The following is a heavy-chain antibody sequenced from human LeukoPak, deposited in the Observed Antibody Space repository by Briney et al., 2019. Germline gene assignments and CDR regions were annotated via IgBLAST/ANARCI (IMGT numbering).Heavy chain of an antibody. Sequence: PGGSLRLSCAASGFTFDNYVMKWVRQAPGKGLEWVSSISSTSTYIYYADSVQGRFTISRDNARNSLSLQMNSLRAEDTAVYFCARAPYSGNYYGEYWGQGALVTVSS. CDR1: GFTFDNYV. D-gene: IGHD1-26*01. J-gene: IGHJ4*02. V-gene: IGHV3-21*01. CDR3: ARAPYSGNYYGEY. CDR2: ISSTSTYI.